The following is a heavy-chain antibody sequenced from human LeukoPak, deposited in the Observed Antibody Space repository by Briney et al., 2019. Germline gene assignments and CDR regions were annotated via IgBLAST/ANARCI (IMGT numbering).Heavy chain of an antibody. CDR3: ARRHGDYVFDWYFDL. D-gene: IGHD4-17*01. J-gene: IGHJ2*01. V-gene: IGHV1-2*02. CDR1: GYTFTGYY. CDR2: INPNSGGT. Sequence: ASVKVSCKASGYTFTGYYRHWVRQAPGQGLEWMGWINPNSGGTNYAQKFQGRVTMTRDTSISTAYMELSRLRSDDTAVYYCARRHGDYVFDWYFDLWGRGTLVTVSS.